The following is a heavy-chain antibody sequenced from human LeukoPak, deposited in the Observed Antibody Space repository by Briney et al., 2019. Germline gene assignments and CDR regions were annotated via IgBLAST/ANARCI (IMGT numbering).Heavy chain of an antibody. CDR1: GFTLSDYL. J-gene: IGHJ3*01. D-gene: IGHD3-22*01. CDR3: ARDGAEGDDSAFDV. V-gene: IGHV3-72*01. Sequence: GGSLRLSCVASGFTLSDYLMDWVRQAPGKGLEWIGRIRSNSKTYTTDYAACVKGRFRISGYESRNSMFLELNSLKTEDTDMYYCARDGAEGDDSAFDVWGQGTMVTVSS. CDR2: IRSNSKTYTT.